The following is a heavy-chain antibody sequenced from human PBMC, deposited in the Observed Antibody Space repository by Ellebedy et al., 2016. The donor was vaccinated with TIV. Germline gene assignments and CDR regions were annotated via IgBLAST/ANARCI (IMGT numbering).Heavy chain of an antibody. CDR2: INTVNDNT. CDR3: ARGTSNWFDA. V-gene: IGHV1-3*04. J-gene: IGHJ5*02. Sequence: AASVKVSCKSSGYSFTSYPTHWVRQAPGQSLEWMGWINTVNDNTRHLQKFQGRVAFTRDSSAGVAYMELSGLTSDDPALYFCARGTSNWFDAWGQGTLVTVSS. CDR1: GYSFTSYP.